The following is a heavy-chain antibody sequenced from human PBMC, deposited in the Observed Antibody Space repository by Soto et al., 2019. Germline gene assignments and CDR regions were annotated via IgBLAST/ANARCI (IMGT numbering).Heavy chain of an antibody. CDR2: IDYRGST. CDR3: TRLFSPDDTPGPQWFAP. D-gene: IGHD3-9*01. V-gene: IGHV4-39*02. CDR1: GAFISRPGHY. Sequence: PSETLSLTCIVSGAFISRPGHYWGWIRQPPGKGLEWIGTIDYRGSTLYNPSLKSRVTMSVDTSKKHFSLNLTSVIATDTALYFCTRLFSPDDTPGPQWFAPRGQRTLVTVPS. J-gene: IGHJ5*02.